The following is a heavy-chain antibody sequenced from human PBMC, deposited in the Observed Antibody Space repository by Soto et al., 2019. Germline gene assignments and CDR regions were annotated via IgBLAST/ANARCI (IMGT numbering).Heavy chain of an antibody. J-gene: IGHJ6*03. V-gene: IGHV1-18*01. D-gene: IGHD3-10*01. CDR3: AKNYYGSGENSGYYMDV. CDR2: ISAYNGNT. Sequence: ASVKGSCKGSGYTFTSYGISWVRQAPGQWLEWMGWISAYNGNTNYVQKLQGRVTMTTDTSTSTAYMELRSLRSDDTAVYYCAKNYYGSGENSGYYMDVWGKGTTVTVSS. CDR1: GYTFTSYG.